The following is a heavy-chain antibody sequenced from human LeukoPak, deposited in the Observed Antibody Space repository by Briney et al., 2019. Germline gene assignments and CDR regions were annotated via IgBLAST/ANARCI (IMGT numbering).Heavy chain of an antibody. CDR1: GVSISSGDYY. CDR3: ARPYYYDSRIAP. D-gene: IGHD3-22*01. V-gene: IGHV4-30-4*01. Sequence: PSETLSLTCTVSGVSISSGDYYWSWIRQPPGKGLEWIGYTYYSGSTYYNPSLKSRVTISVDTSKNQFSLKLSSVTAADTAVYYCARPYYYDSRIAPWGQRTRVTVSS. J-gene: IGHJ5*02. CDR2: TYYSGST.